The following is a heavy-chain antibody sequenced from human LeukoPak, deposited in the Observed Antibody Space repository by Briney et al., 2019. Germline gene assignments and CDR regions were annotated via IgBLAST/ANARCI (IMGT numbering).Heavy chain of an antibody. Sequence: ASVKVSCKASGYTFTSYGISWVRQAPGQGLEWMGWISAYNGNTNYAQKLQGRVTMTTDTSTRTAYMELRSLRSDDTAVYYCARWGPLRYFDWLSPEGIDYWGQGTLVTVSS. CDR1: GYTFTSYG. CDR3: ARWGPLRYFDWLSPEGIDY. V-gene: IGHV1-18*01. D-gene: IGHD3-9*01. CDR2: ISAYNGNT. J-gene: IGHJ4*02.